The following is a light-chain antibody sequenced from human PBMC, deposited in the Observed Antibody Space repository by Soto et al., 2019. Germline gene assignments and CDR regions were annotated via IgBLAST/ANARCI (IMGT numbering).Light chain of an antibody. CDR1: SSYVGGYNY. CDR2: DVS. Sequence: QSALTQPRSVSGSPGQSVTISCTGTSSYVGGYNYVSWYQQHPGKAPKLMIYDVSKRPSGVPDRFSGSKSGNTASLTISGLQAEDEADYYCCSHAVSYTYVFGTGTKVTVL. CDR3: CSHAVSYTYV. J-gene: IGLJ1*01. V-gene: IGLV2-11*01.